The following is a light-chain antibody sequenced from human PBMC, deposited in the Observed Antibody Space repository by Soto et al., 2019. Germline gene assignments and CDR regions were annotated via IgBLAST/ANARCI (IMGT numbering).Light chain of an antibody. V-gene: IGLV2-14*01. Sequence: QSALTQPPSASGSPGQSVTISCTGTTSDIGAYNYVSWYQQRPGKAPKLIIYEVSNRPSGVSNRFSGSKSGNTASLTISGLQAEDEADYYCSSYTSSSTPLVFGTGTKLTVL. J-gene: IGLJ1*01. CDR2: EVS. CDR3: SSYTSSSTPLV. CDR1: TSDIGAYNY.